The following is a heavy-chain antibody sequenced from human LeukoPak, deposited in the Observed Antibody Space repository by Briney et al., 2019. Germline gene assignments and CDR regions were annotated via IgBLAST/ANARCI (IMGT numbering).Heavy chain of an antibody. V-gene: IGHV3-23*01. CDR3: AKDLGRYRNNYFDY. CDR2: ISGSGGST. CDR1: GFTSSSYA. J-gene: IGHJ4*02. D-gene: IGHD1-26*01. Sequence: GSLRLSCAASGFTSSSYAMSWVRQAPGKGLEWVSTISGSGGSTYYADSVKGRFTISRDNSKNTLDLQMNSLRAEDTAVYYCAKDLGRYRNNYFDYWGQGTLVTVSS.